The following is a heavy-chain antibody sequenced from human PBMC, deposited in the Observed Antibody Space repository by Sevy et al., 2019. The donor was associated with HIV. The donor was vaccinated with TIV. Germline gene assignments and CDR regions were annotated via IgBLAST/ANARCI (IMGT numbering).Heavy chain of an antibody. V-gene: IGHV3-23*01. CDR2: ISGSGGST. Sequence: GGSLRLSCAASGFTFSSYAMSWVRQAPGKGLEWVSAISGSGGSTYYADSVKGRFTISRDNSKNTLYLQMNSLRAEDTAVYYCARGPLLQTAMVPFDYWGQGTLVTVSS. D-gene: IGHD5-18*01. J-gene: IGHJ4*02. CDR1: GFTFSSYA. CDR3: ARGPLLQTAMVPFDY.